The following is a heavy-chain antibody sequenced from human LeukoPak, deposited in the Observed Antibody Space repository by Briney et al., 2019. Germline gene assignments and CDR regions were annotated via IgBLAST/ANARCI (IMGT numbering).Heavy chain of an antibody. V-gene: IGHV3-48*03. CDR3: ARSAYAYSFDY. J-gene: IGHJ4*02. CDR2: ISGSGTTI. D-gene: IGHD4-11*01. Sequence: PGGSLRLSCAASGFTFIDFGVNWVRQAPVKGLEWVSYISGSGTTIYYADSVKGRFAISRDNVKNSLSLQMNSLRAEDTAVYYCARSAYAYSFDYWGQGTLVSVSS. CDR1: GFTFIDFG.